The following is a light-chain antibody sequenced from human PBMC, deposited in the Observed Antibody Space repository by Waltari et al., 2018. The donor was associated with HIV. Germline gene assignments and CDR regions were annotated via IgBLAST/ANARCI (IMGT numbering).Light chain of an antibody. CDR2: KDS. CDR1: ALPKQY. J-gene: IGLJ2*01. Sequence: SYELTQPTSVSVSPGQTARITCSGAALPKQYTYWYQQKPGQAPVLVIYKDSERPSGIPERFSGSNSRTTVTFTISGVQADDEADYYCQSADSSGSPYVVFGGVTKLTVL. V-gene: IGLV3-25*03. CDR3: QSADSSGSPYVV.